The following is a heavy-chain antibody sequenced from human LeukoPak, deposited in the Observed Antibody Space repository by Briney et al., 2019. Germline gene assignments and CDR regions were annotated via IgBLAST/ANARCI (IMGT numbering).Heavy chain of an antibody. CDR3: ARDGAVAGDSLNDY. Sequence: SETLSLTCTVSGGSISSYYWSWIRQPAGKGLEWIGRIYTSGSTNYNPSLKSRVTMSADTSKNQFSLKLSSVTAADTAVYYCARDGAVAGDSLNDYWGQGTLVTVSS. D-gene: IGHD6-19*01. CDR1: GGSISSYY. CDR2: IYTSGST. J-gene: IGHJ4*02. V-gene: IGHV4-4*07.